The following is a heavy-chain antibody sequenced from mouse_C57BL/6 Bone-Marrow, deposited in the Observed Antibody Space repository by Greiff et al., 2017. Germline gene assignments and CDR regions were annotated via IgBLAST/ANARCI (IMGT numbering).Heavy chain of an antibody. CDR1: GFNFKDSY. V-gene: IGHV14-2*01. J-gene: IGHJ4*01. Sequence: EVQLQASGAELVKPGASVTLSCPASGFNFKDSYMHWVKQRPEPGLEWIGRIDPEAGETKYAPKFQGKATLTGDTSSNTASLQLSSLTSEDTAVCDCARQKIAKEYGGQGNAVTVTA. CDR3: ARQKIAKEY. CDR2: IDPEAGET.